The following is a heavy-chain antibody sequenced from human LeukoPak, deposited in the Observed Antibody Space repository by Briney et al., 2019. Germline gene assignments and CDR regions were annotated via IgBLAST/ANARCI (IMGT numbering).Heavy chain of an antibody. CDR2: IYYSGST. V-gene: IGHV4-31*03. J-gene: IGHJ4*02. Sequence: SETLSLTCTVSGGSISSGGYYWSWIRQHPGKGLEWIGYIYYSGSTYYNPPLKSRVTISVDTSKNQFSLKLSSVTAADTAVYYCARVPDTAMVNYFDYWGQGTLVTVSS. CDR3: ARVPDTAMVNYFDY. CDR1: GGSISSGGYY. D-gene: IGHD5-18*01.